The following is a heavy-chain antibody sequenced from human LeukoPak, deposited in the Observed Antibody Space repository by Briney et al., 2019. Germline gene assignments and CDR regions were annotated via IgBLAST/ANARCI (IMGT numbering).Heavy chain of an antibody. J-gene: IGHJ4*02. CDR1: GFTFSSYE. CDR3: AKPAGDSSGSTRRYFDY. Sequence: PGGSLGLSCAASGFTFSSYEMNWVRQAPGKGLEWVSYISSSGSTIYYADSVKGRFTISRDNSKNTLYLQMNSLRAEDTAVYYCAKPAGDSSGSTRRYFDYWGQGTLVTVSS. D-gene: IGHD3-22*01. V-gene: IGHV3-48*03. CDR2: ISSSGSTI.